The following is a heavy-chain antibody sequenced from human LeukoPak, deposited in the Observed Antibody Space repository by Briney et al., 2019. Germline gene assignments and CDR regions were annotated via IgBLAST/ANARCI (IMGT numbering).Heavy chain of an antibody. D-gene: IGHD3-3*01. Sequence: SETLSLTCTVSGGSISSYYWSWIRQPPGKGLEWIGYIYYSGSTNYNPSLKSRVTISVDTSKNQFSLSLKFVTAADTAVYYCARLNSDFWSGYSVYWGQGTLVTVSS. CDR3: ARLNSDFWSGYSVY. V-gene: IGHV4-59*01. J-gene: IGHJ4*02. CDR1: GGSISSYY. CDR2: IYYSGST.